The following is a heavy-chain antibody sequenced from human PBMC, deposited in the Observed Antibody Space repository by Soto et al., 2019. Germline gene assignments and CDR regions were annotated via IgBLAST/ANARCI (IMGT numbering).Heavy chain of an antibody. D-gene: IGHD2-15*01. CDR2: ISYDGSNL. CDR3: ARSPTVVPGPDY. V-gene: IGHV3-30-3*01. CDR1: GFTFSSYA. Sequence: QVQLVESGGGVVQPGRSLRLSCAASGFTFSSYAMHWVRQAPGKGLEWVALISYDGSNLSYAGSVKGRFTISRDNSDNTLYLHMNSLRAEDTAVYYCARSPTVVPGPDYWGQGTLVTVSS. J-gene: IGHJ4*02.